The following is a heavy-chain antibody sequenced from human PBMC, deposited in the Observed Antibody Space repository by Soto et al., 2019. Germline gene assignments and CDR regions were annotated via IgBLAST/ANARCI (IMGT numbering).Heavy chain of an antibody. CDR1: GYTFTSFG. CDR2: ISAYNGDT. D-gene: IGHD6-6*01. V-gene: IGHV1-18*04. Sequence: ASVKVSCKASGYTFTSFGITWVRQAPGQDLEWLGWISAYNGDTNYAPRLQGRVTMTTDTSTSTVYMELKSLKSDDTAVYCCARDKEYSTSGLYWFDLWGQGTLVTVSS. CDR3: ARDKEYSTSGLYWFDL. J-gene: IGHJ5*02.